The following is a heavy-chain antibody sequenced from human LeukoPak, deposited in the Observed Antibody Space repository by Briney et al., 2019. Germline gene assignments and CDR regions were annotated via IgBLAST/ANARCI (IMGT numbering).Heavy chain of an antibody. D-gene: IGHD2-21*01. J-gene: IGHJ4*02. V-gene: IGHV1-8*02. CDR3: TRSVRNGHIDY. CDR1: GYTFNDYY. Sequence: ASVKVSCKASGYTFNDYYIHWVRQATGQGLEWMGWMNPNSGNTGYAQKFQGRVTMTRSTSISTAYMELSSLRFEDTAVYYCTRSVRNGHIDYWGQGTLVTVSS. CDR2: MNPNSGNT.